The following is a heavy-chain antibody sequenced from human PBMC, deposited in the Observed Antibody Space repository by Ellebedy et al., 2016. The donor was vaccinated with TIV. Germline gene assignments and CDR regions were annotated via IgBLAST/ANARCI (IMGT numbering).Heavy chain of an antibody. CDR1: GGTFSSHA. Sequence: AASVKVSCKASGGTFSSHAITWVRQAPGQGLEWMGGIIPIFDTANYAQKFQGRVTINADESTSTAYMELSRLRSEDTAVYYCARSRGIAPPAFYYWGQGTLVTVSS. J-gene: IGHJ4*02. CDR3: ARSRGIAPPAFYY. V-gene: IGHV1-69*13. D-gene: IGHD6-13*01. CDR2: IIPIFDTA.